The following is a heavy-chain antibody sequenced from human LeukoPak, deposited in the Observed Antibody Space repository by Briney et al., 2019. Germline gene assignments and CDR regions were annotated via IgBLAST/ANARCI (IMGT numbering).Heavy chain of an antibody. D-gene: IGHD5-24*01. CDR2: IYSDNT. CDR3: AKDDAYLQYDD. CDR1: GFTVSSNS. V-gene: IGHV3-53*01. J-gene: IGHJ4*02. Sequence: GGSLRLSCTVSGFTVSSNSMSWVRQAPGKGLEWVSFIYSDNTHYSDSVKGRFTISRDNSKNTLYLQMNSLRAEDTAIYYFAKDDAYLQYDDWGQGTLVTVSS.